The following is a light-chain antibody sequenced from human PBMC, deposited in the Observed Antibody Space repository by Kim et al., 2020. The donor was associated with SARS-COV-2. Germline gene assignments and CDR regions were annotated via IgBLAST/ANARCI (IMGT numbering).Light chain of an antibody. CDR1: KLGDKY. V-gene: IGLV3-1*01. CDR2: QDS. CDR3: QAWDSSTVV. J-gene: IGLJ2*01. Sequence: SYELTQPPSVSVSPGQTASITCSGDKLGDKYACWYQQKPGQSPVLVIYQDSKRPSGIPERFSGSNSGNTATLTISGTQAMDEADYYCQAWDSSTVVFGRGTQVTVL.